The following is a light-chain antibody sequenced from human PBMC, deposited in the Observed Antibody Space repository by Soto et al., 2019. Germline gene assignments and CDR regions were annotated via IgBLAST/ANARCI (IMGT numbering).Light chain of an antibody. CDR1: QGLVYSDGRTY. CDR3: MQGTHWPFS. J-gene: IGKJ3*01. CDR2: LVS. Sequence: DVVVTQSPLYLPVTLGQPASISCRSSQGLVYSDGRTYLNWFHQRPGESPRRLIFLVSYRDSGVPDRFSGSGSGTEFTLRISRVEAEDVGIYYCMQGTHWPFSFGPGTKVDIK. V-gene: IGKV2-30*01.